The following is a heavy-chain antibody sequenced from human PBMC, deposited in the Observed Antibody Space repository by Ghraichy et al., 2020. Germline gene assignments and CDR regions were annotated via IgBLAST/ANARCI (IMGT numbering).Heavy chain of an antibody. CDR3: ARDYNLAHDAFDI. V-gene: IGHV3-53*01. J-gene: IGHJ3*02. D-gene: IGHD5-24*01. CDR2: IYSGGST. Sequence: GESLNISCAASGFTVSSNYMSWVRQAPGKGLEWVSVIYSGGSTYYADSVKGRFTISRDNSKNTLYLQMNSLRAEDTAVYYCARDYNLAHDAFDIWGQGTMVTVSS. CDR1: GFTVSSNY.